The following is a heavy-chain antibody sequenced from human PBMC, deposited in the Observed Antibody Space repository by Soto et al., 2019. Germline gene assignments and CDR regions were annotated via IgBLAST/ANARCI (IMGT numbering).Heavy chain of an antibody. J-gene: IGHJ4*02. D-gene: IGHD4-17*01. CDR3: ARDRLYTVTPDY. V-gene: IGHV3-30-3*01. CDR2: ISYDGSNK. Sequence: QPGGSLRLSCAASGFTFSSYAMHWVRQAPGKGLEWVAVISYDGSNKYYADSVKGRFTISRDNSKNTLYLQMNSLRAEDTAVYYCARDRLYTVTPDYWGQGTLVTVSS. CDR1: GFTFSSYA.